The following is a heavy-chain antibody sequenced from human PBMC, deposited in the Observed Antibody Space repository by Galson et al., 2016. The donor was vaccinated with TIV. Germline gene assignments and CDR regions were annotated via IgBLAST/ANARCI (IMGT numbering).Heavy chain of an antibody. D-gene: IGHD4-17*01. V-gene: IGHV1-8*02. CDR1: GYTYTSYD. Sequence: SVKVSCKASGYTYTSYDINWVRQATGQGLEWMGWMNTNSGNTGYAQKFRGRVTMTRNTSVSTADMEMSSLRSEDTAVYYCARSGDYGDYWGQGTLVTVSS. CDR3: ARSGDYGDY. CDR2: MNTNSGNT. J-gene: IGHJ4*02.